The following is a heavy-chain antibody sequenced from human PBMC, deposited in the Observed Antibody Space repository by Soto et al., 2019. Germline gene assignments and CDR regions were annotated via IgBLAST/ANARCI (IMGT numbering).Heavy chain of an antibody. D-gene: IGHD6-6*01. CDR2: IWYDGSNK. J-gene: IGHJ6*03. V-gene: IGHV3-33*01. Sequence: GGSLRLSCAASGFTFSSYGMHWVRQAPGKGLEWVAVIWYDGSNKYYEDSVKGRFTISRDNSKNTLYLQRNSLRAEDTAVYYCARDAVYSSSSYNYYYYMDVWGKGTTVTVSS. CDR3: ARDAVYSSSSYNYYYYMDV. CDR1: GFTFSSYG.